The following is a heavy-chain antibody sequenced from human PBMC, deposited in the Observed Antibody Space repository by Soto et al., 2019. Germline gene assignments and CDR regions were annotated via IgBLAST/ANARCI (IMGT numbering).Heavy chain of an antibody. D-gene: IGHD5-12*01. CDR2: INAGNGNT. Sequence: GASVKVSCKTSGYTFTSYAMHWVRQAPGQRLEWMGWINAGNGNTKYSQKFQGRVTITIDTSASTAYMELSSLRSEDTAIYYCARDLGGLPDYWGQGSLVTGSS. CDR1: GYTFTSYA. CDR3: ARDLGGLPDY. J-gene: IGHJ4*02. V-gene: IGHV1-3*01.